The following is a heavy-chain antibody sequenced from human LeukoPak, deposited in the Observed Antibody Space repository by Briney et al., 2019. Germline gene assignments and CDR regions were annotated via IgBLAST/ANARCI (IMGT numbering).Heavy chain of an antibody. CDR1: GATFSSYA. CDR2: IIPIFGTA. Sequence: ASVKVSCKASGATFSSYAISWVRQAPGQGLEWMGGIIPIFGTANYAQKFQGRVTITTDESTSTAYMELSSLRSEDTAVYYCARDLPAAITYDAFDIWGQGTMVTVSS. D-gene: IGHD2-2*01. V-gene: IGHV1-69*05. CDR3: ARDLPAAITYDAFDI. J-gene: IGHJ3*02.